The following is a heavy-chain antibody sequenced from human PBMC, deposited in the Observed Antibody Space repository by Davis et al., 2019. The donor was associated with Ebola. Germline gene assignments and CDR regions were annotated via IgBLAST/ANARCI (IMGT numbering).Heavy chain of an antibody. CDR1: GYSFTSYW. Sequence: PGGSLRLSCKGSGYSFTSYWIGWVRQMTGKGLEWMGIIYPGDSDTRYSPSFQGQVTISADKSISTAYLQWSSLKASDTAMYYCARRTRNYSSSWYFDYWGQGTLVTVSS. CDR3: ARRTRNYSSSWYFDY. CDR2: IYPGDSDT. D-gene: IGHD6-13*01. J-gene: IGHJ4*02. V-gene: IGHV5-51*01.